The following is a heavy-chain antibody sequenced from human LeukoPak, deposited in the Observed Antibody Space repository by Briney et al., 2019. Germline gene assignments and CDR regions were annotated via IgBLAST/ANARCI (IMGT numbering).Heavy chain of an antibody. D-gene: IGHD6-13*01. J-gene: IGHJ3*02. CDR2: VYHDGGT. CDR3: ATWSSSWPNDAFDI. V-gene: IGHV4-4*02. Sequence: PSETLSLTCVVSGGSVSSSKWWSWVRQPPGKGLEWIGQVYHDGGTKYNPSLKSRVTISVDTSKNQFSLKLSSVTAADTAVYYCATWSSSWPNDAFDIWGQGTMVTVSS. CDR1: GGSVSSSKW.